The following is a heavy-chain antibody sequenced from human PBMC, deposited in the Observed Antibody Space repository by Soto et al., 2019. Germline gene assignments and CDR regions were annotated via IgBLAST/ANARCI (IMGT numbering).Heavy chain of an antibody. D-gene: IGHD5-18*01. CDR3: ARDLLRGYTQEYYYYGMDV. CDR2: ISAYNGNT. CDR1: GYTFTSYG. J-gene: IGHJ6*02. Sequence: ASVKVSCKASGYTFTSYGISWVRQAPGQGLEWMGWISAYNGNTNYAQKLQGRVTMTTDTSTSTAYMELRSLRSDDTAVYYCARDLLRGYTQEYYYYGMDVWGQGTTVTVSS. V-gene: IGHV1-18*04.